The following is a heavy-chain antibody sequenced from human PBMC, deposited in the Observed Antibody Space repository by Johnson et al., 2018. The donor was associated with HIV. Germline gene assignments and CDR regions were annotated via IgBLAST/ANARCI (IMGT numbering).Heavy chain of an antibody. CDR1: GFNLSDYY. D-gene: IGHD3-22*01. CDR3: TTDLGYYDSSSDAFDI. J-gene: IGHJ3*02. Sequence: MLLVESGGGVVQPGRSLRLSCAASGFNLSDYYMRWIRQTPGKGLEWVANIKQDGSEKYYVDSVKGRFTISRDNAKNTLYLQMNSLKTEDTAVYYCTTDLGYYDSSSDAFDIWGQGTMVTVSS. CDR2: IKQDGSEK. V-gene: IGHV3-7*03.